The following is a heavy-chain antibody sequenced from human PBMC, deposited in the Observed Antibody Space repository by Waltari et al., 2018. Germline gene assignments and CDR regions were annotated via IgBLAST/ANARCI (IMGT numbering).Heavy chain of an antibody. D-gene: IGHD6-13*01. J-gene: IGHJ4*02. V-gene: IGHV3-66*02. CDR1: GFTVSSNY. Sequence: EVQLVESGGGLVQPGGSLRLSCAASGFTVSSNYMSWVRQAPGKGVEWVAVIYSVGSTYYADSVKGRFTISRDNSKNTLYLQMNSRRAEDTAVYYCAREVQQLPTGGLFDYWGQGTLVTVSS. CDR2: IYSVGST. CDR3: AREVQQLPTGGLFDY.